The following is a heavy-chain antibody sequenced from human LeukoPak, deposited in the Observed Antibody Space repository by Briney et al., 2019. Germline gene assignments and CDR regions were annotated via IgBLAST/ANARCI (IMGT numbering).Heavy chain of an antibody. CDR3: ARDGPTYGMDV. J-gene: IGHJ6*02. Sequence: SETLSLTCTVSGGSISSGDYYWSWIRQPPGKGLEWIGYIYYSGSTYYNPSLKSRVTISVDTSKNQFSLKLSSVTAADTAVYYCARDGPTYGMDVWGQGTTVTVSS. V-gene: IGHV4-30-4*01. CDR1: GGSISSGDYY. CDR2: IYYSGST.